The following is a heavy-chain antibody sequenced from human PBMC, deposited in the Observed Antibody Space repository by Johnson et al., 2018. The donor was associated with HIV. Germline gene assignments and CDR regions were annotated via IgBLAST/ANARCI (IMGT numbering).Heavy chain of an antibody. D-gene: IGHD2-8*01. CDR1: GFTFSDYY. V-gene: IGHV3-11*01. CDR2: ISSSGSII. J-gene: IGHJ3*02. CDR3: ARGDCTNGVCPPPRRDALDI. Sequence: QVQLVESGGGLVKPGGSLRLSCAASGFTFSDYYMSWIRQAPGKGLEWVSYISSSGSIIYYADSVKGRFTISRDNAKNSLYLQMNSLRAEDTAVYYCARGDCTNGVCPPPRRDALDIWGQGTMVTVSS.